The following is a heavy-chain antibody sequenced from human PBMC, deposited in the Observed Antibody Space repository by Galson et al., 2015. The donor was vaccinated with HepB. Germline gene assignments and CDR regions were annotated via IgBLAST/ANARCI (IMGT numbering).Heavy chain of an antibody. CDR1: GFTFSSYA. CDR3: ARSSSGSYFYRLDV. Sequence: SLRLSCAASGFTFSSYAMSWVRQAPGKGLQWVSGISGSGGNTHYADSVKGRFTISRDNSKNTEYLQTKSLTAEDTAVYYCARSSSGSYFYRLDVWGQGTTVTVSS. V-gene: IGHV3-23*01. J-gene: IGHJ6*02. CDR2: ISGSGGNT. D-gene: IGHD3-10*01.